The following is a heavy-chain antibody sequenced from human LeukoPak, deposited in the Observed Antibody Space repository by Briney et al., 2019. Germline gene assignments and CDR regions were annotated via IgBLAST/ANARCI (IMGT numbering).Heavy chain of an antibody. V-gene: IGHV3-20*04. J-gene: IGHJ4*02. CDR3: ARDMRGWYGYYFDY. Sequence: PGGSLRLSCAASGFTFEDYGMSWVRQVPGKGLEGGSGINWNGGSTGYADSVKGRFTISGDNAKNSLYLQMNSLRAEDTALYYCARDMRGWYGYYFDYWGQGTLVTVSS. D-gene: IGHD6-19*01. CDR1: GFTFEDYG. CDR2: INWNGGST.